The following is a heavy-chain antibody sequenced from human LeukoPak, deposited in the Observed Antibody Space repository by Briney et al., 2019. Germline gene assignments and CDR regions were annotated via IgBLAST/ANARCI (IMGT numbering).Heavy chain of an antibody. CDR3: ARVLLYDFWSGYRAEYFDY. J-gene: IGHJ4*02. D-gene: IGHD3-3*01. CDR1: GGTFSGYA. V-gene: IGHV1-69*13. Sequence: ASVKVSCKASGGTFSGYAISWVRQAPGQGLEWMRGIIPIFGTANYAQKFQGRVTITADESTSTAYMELSSLRSEGTAVYYCARVLLYDFWSGYRAEYFDYWGQGTLVTVSS. CDR2: IIPIFGTA.